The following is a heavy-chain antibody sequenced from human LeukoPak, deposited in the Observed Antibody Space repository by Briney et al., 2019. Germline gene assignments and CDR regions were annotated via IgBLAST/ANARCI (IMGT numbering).Heavy chain of an antibody. Sequence: PGGSLRLSCAASGFTFTNYNMNWVRQAPGKGLEWLSSITSDSRYKYYGDSVKGRFTISRDNAKNSLYLQMDSLRVEDTAVYYCGRWLYSSGWAIDYWGQGTLVTVSS. CDR2: ITSDSRYK. J-gene: IGHJ4*02. V-gene: IGHV3-21*01. CDR1: GFTFTNYN. D-gene: IGHD6-19*01. CDR3: GRWLYSSGWAIDY.